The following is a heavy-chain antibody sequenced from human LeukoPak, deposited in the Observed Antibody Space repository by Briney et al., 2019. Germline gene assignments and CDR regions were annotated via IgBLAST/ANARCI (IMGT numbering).Heavy chain of an antibody. CDR1: GGSISSYY. V-gene: IGHV4-4*09. CDR2: IYTSGST. Sequence: SETLSLTCTVSGGSISSYYWSWIRQPPGKGLKWIGYIYTSGSTNYNPSLKSRVTISVDTSKNQFSLKLSSVTAADTAVYYCARGQDGYILDYWGQGTLVTVSS. CDR3: ARGQDGYILDY. D-gene: IGHD5-24*01. J-gene: IGHJ4*02.